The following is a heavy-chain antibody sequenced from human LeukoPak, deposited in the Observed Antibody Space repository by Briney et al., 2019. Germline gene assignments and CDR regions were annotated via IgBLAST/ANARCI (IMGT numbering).Heavy chain of an antibody. CDR1: GGSISNYF. V-gene: IGHV4-4*07. CDR3: ARGASRDYFDSSGYYYSTSGFDY. J-gene: IGHJ4*02. D-gene: IGHD3-22*01. Sequence: SETLSLTCSVSGGSISNYFWNWIRQSAGEGLEWIGHISTTGSTNYNPSLKSRVTMAVDTSKNQFSLKLKFVTAADTAVYYCARGASRDYFDSSGYYYSTSGFDYWGQGTLVTVSS. CDR2: ISTTGST.